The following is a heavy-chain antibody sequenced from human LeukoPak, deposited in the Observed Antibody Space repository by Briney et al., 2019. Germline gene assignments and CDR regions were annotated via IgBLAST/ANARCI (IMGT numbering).Heavy chain of an antibody. D-gene: IGHD6-19*01. CDR3: ARYIRGLYSSGIDY. CDR1: GFSFSDYY. V-gene: IGHV3-11*01. Sequence: GGSLRLSCAASGFSFSDYYMSWIRQAPGKGLEGGSYIRSSGSTIYYADSVKGRFTISRDNAKNSLYLQMNSLRAEDTAVYYCARYIRGLYSSGIDYWGQGTLVTVSS. CDR2: IRSSGSTI. J-gene: IGHJ4*02.